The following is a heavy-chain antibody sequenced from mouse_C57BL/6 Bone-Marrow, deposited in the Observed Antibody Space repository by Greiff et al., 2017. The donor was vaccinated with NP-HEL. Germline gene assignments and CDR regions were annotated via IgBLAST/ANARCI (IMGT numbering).Heavy chain of an antibody. D-gene: IGHD1-1*01. CDR1: GYTFTDYY. CDR3: AIRSRDY. V-gene: IGHV1-26*01. J-gene: IGHJ2*01. Sequence: EVQLQQSGPELVKPGASVKISCKASGYTFTDYYMNWVKKSHGKSLEWIGDINPNNGGTSYNQKFKGKATLTVDKSSSTAYMELRSLTSEDSAVYYCAIRSRDYWGQGTTLTVSS. CDR2: INPNNGGT.